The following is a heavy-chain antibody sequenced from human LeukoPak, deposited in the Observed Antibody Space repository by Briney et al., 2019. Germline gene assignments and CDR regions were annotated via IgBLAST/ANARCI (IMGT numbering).Heavy chain of an antibody. Sequence: PSETLSLTCTVSGGSISSSRYYWRWLRQPAGTGLEWLGRIYSSGSTNYNPSLKSRFTMSVDTSKNQFSLKLSSVTAADTAVYYCARVAVGWSFDYWGQGTLVTVSS. D-gene: IGHD6-19*01. CDR1: GGSISSSRYY. V-gene: IGHV4-61*02. CDR3: ARVAVGWSFDY. CDR2: IYSSGST. J-gene: IGHJ4*02.